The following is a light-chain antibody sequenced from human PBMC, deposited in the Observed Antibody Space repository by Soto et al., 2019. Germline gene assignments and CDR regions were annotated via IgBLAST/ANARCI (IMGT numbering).Light chain of an antibody. V-gene: IGKV3-20*01. CDR2: GAS. J-gene: IGKJ4*01. CDR3: QQHGSSPLT. Sequence: EIVLTQSPGTLPLSPGERATLSCRASQSVSSSYLAWYQQKPGQAPRLLIYGASSRATIIPDRFSGSGSGTDFTLTISRLEPEDFAVYYCQQHGSSPLTFGGGTKVEIK. CDR1: QSVSSSY.